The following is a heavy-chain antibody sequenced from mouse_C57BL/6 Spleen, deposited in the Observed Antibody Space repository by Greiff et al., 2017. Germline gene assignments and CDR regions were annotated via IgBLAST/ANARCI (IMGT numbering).Heavy chain of an antibody. V-gene: IGHV1-80*01. D-gene: IGHD1-1*01. J-gene: IGHJ1*03. CDR1: GYAFRSYW. Sequence: VMLVESGAELVKPGASVKISCKASGYAFRSYWMNWVKQRPGKGLEWIGQIYPGDGDTNYNGKFKGKATLTADKSSSTAYMQLSSLTSEDSAVYFCARDGSSLWYFDVWGTGTTVTVSS. CDR3: ARDGSSLWYFDV. CDR2: IYPGDGDT.